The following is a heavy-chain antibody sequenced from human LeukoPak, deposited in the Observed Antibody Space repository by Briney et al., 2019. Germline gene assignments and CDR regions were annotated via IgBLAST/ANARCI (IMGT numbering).Heavy chain of an antibody. D-gene: IGHD2-2*01. CDR2: IYHSGSS. CDR3: ARRGYCTSTSCDGYYFDC. Sequence: SETLSLTCAVSGYSISSDYYWGWIRQPPGKGLEWIGSIYHSGSSYYHPSLKSRVTISVDTSKNQFSLKLRSVTAADTAVYYCARRGYCTSTSCDGYYFDCWGQGTLVTVSS. J-gene: IGHJ4*02. CDR1: GYSISSDYY. V-gene: IGHV4-38-2*01.